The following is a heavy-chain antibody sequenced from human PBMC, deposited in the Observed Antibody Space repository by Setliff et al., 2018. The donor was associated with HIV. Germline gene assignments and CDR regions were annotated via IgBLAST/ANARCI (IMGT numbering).Heavy chain of an antibody. V-gene: IGHV1-2*02. CDR2: VRPYTADK. D-gene: IGHD3-10*01. CDR3: ARAGGLRMDRGVVSDY. CDR1: GFTFADYY. Sequence: ASVKVSCKASGFTFADYYMHWVRQAPGQGLEWMGWVRPYTADKNYAQKFQGRVTMTSDTSISTAYLELSGLISEDAAVYYCARAGGLRMDRGVVSDYWGQGTLVTVSS. J-gene: IGHJ4*02.